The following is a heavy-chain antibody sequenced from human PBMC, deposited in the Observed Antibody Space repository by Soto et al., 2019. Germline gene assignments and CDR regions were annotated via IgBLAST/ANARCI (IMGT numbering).Heavy chain of an antibody. J-gene: IGHJ5*02. V-gene: IGHV4-61*08. Sequence: SETLSLSCTVSGGSVGSGGYYWSWIRQPPGKGLEWIGYIYYSGSTNYNPSLKSRVTISVDTSKNQFSLKLSSVTAADTAVYYCARDPHPEWEHAVAWGQGTLVTVSS. CDR1: GGSVGSGGYY. CDR2: IYYSGST. D-gene: IGHD1-26*01. CDR3: ARDPHPEWEHAVA.